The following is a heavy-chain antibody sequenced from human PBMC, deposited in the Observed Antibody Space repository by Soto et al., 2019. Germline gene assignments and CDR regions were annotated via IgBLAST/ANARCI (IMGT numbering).Heavy chain of an antibody. CDR2: VTNSGSAK. D-gene: IGHD3-10*01. Sequence: QVQLVESGGGVVQPGGSLRLSCAASGFTFSSYGMHWVRQAPGKGLEWVAFVTNSGSAKNYADSVNGRFTISRDNSKTTLSLQMNSLRPDDTAVYYCAKPYYDSGSSYNTAHFDSWGQGTLVTVSS. V-gene: IGHV3-30*18. CDR1: GFTFSSYG. CDR3: AKPYYDSGSSYNTAHFDS. J-gene: IGHJ4*02.